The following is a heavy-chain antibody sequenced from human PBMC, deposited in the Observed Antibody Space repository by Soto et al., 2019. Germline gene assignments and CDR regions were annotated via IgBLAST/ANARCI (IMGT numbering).Heavy chain of an antibody. J-gene: IGHJ5*02. Sequence: ASVKVSCKASGYTFTSYCISWVRQAPGQGLEWMGWISAYNGNTNYAQKLQGRVTMTTDTSTSTAYMELRSLRSDDTAVYYCARGNSYPTAWWFDPWGRGTLVTVSS. V-gene: IGHV1-18*01. CDR1: GYTFTSYC. CDR3: ARGNSYPTAWWFDP. CDR2: ISAYNGNT. D-gene: IGHD2-21*02.